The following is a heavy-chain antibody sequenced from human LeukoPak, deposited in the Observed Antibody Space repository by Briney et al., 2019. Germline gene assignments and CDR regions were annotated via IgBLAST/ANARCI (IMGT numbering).Heavy chain of an antibody. V-gene: IGHV3-7*01. D-gene: IGHD3-10*01. CDR3: ARDYYGSGSSFDY. CDR1: GFTFSSYS. Sequence: GGSLRLSCAASGFTFSSYSMSWVRQAPGKGLEWVANIKQDGSEKYYVDSVKGRFTISRDNAKNSLYLQMNSLRAEDTAVYYCARDYYGSGSSFDYWGQGTLVTVSS. J-gene: IGHJ4*02. CDR2: IKQDGSEK.